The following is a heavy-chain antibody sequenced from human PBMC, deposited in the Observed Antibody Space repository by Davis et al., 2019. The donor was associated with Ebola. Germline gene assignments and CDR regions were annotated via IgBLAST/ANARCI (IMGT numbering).Heavy chain of an antibody. CDR3: ARGRHSSSWYVRNWFDP. CDR1: GGSFSGYY. CDR2: INHSGIS. J-gene: IGHJ5*02. D-gene: IGHD6-13*01. V-gene: IGHV4-34*01. Sequence: SETLSLTCAVYGGSFSGYYWSWIRQPPGKGLEWIGEINHSGISKYSPSLKSRVTVSVDTSKNQFSLRLTSVTAADTAVYYCARGRHSSSWYVRNWFDPWGQGTLVTVSS.